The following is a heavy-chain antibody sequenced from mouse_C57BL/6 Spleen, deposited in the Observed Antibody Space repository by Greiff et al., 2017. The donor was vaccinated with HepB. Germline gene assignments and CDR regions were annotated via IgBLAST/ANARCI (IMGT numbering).Heavy chain of an antibody. CDR1: GFTFSSYA. CDR3: AREDYYGVFDY. Sequence: EVQGVESGGGLVKPGGSLKLSCAASGFTFSSYAMSWVRQTPEKRLEWVATISDGGSYTYYPDNVKGRFTITRDNAKNNLYLQMSHLKSEDTAMYYCAREDYYGVFDYWGQGTTLTVSS. J-gene: IGHJ2*01. V-gene: IGHV5-4*01. CDR2: ISDGGSYT. D-gene: IGHD1-1*01.